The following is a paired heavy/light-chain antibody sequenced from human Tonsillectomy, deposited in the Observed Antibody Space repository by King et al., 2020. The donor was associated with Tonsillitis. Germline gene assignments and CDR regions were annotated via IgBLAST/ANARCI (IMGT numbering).Light chain of an antibody. J-gene: IGKJ2*01. V-gene: IGKV3-15*01. CDR3: QQYNNWPPYT. CDR1: QSVGAN. Sequence: EIVMTQSPATLSVSPGERATLSCRASQSVGANLAWYQQKPGQAPRLLIYVASTRATGIPARFSGSGSGTEFTLTISSLQSEDFAVYYCQQYNNWPPYTFGQGTKLEIK. CDR2: VAS.
Heavy chain of an antibody. CDR2: ISYDGSNI. CDR1: GFSFSNYA. J-gene: IGHJ3*02. CDR3: AKDGGSFWLADAFDI. D-gene: IGHD3-10*01. Sequence: QVQLVESGGGVVQPGRSLRLSCTASGFSFSNYAMHWVRQAPGKGLEWVAVISYDGSNIYYADSVKGRFTISRDISKNTLYLQMHSLRTEDTAIYYCAKDGGSFWLADAFDIWGQGTVVTVSS. V-gene: IGHV3-30*18.